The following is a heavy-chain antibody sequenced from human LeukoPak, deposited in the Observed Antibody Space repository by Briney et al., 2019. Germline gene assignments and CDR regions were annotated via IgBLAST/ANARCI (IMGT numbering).Heavy chain of an antibody. CDR1: GFTFSSYA. CDR2: ISYDGSNK. J-gene: IGHJ4*02. CDR3: ARDVNNYFDY. Sequence: PGRSLRLSCAASGFTFSSYAMHWVRQAPGKGLEWVAVISYDGSNKYYADSVKGRFTISRDNSKNTLYLQMNSLRTEDTGFYYCARDVNNYFDYWGLGTLVTVSS. V-gene: IGHV3-30-3*01.